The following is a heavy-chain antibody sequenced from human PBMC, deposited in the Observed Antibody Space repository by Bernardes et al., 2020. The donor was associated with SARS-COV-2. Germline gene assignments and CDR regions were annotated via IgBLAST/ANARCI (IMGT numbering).Heavy chain of an antibody. Sequence: GGSLRLSCEASGSTFSTYAMSWVRQAPGKGLEWVSDFSGPGRTYYADSVKGRFTISRDTSKNTLYLEMNSLRAEDTAVYYCAKELAYGTTWRDYKYYFGMDVCGQGTTVTLSS. V-gene: IGHV3-23*01. CDR2: FSGPGRT. J-gene: IGHJ6*02. D-gene: IGHD2-8*01. CDR1: GSTFSTYA. CDR3: AKELAYGTTWRDYKYYFGMDV.